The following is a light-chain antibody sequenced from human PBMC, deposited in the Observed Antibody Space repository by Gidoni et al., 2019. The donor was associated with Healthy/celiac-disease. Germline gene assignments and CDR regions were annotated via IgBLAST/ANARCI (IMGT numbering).Light chain of an antibody. CDR1: SSNIGAGYD. CDR2: GNN. J-gene: IGLJ2*01. Sequence: QSVLTQPPSVSGAPGQRVTISCTGASSNIGAGYDVHWYQQLPGSAPKLLIFGNNNRPSGVPDRFSSSKSGASASLAITGLQAEDEADYYCQSFDSGLSGPVVFGGGTKLTVL. V-gene: IGLV1-40*01. CDR3: QSFDSGLSGPVV.